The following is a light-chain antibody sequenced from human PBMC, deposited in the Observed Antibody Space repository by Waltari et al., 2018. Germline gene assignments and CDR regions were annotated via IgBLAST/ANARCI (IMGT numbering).Light chain of an antibody. Sequence: DIVMTESPDSLAVSLRERAPITRQTNRILCSSNNRNCLAWYQQKPGQPPKLLAYWASTRESGVPDRFSGSGSGTDFTLTISSLQAEDVAVYYCQQYSNTPLTFGGGTRVEIK. CDR3: QQYSNTPLT. V-gene: IGKV4-1*01. CDR2: WAS. J-gene: IGKJ4*02. CDR1: RILCSSNNRNC.